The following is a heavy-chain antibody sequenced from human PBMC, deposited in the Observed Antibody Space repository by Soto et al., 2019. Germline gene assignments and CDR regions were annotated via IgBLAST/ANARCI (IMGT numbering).Heavy chain of an antibody. D-gene: IGHD3-22*01. CDR2: IYYSGST. CDR3: ARGQDSADYYDSSGYALDY. J-gene: IGHJ4*02. CDR1: GGSISSGDYY. Sequence: SETLSLTCTVSGGSISSGDYYWSWIRQPPGKGLEWIGYIYYSGSTYYNPSLKSRVTISVDTSKNQFSLKLSSVTAADTAVYYCARGQDSADYYDSSGYALDYWGQGTLVTVSS. V-gene: IGHV4-30-4*01.